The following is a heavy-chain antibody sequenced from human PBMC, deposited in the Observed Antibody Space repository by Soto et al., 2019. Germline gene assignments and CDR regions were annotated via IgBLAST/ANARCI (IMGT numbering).Heavy chain of an antibody. V-gene: IGHV1-69*13. J-gene: IGHJ6*02. D-gene: IGHD5-18*01. Sequence: GASVKVSCKASGGTFSSYAISWVRQAPGQGLEWMGGIIPIFGTANYAQKFQGRVTITADESTSTAYMELSSLRSEDTAVYYCARSNVDTAMGTYYYGMDVWGQGTTVTVSS. CDR2: IIPIFGTA. CDR1: GGTFSSYA. CDR3: ARSNVDTAMGTYYYGMDV.